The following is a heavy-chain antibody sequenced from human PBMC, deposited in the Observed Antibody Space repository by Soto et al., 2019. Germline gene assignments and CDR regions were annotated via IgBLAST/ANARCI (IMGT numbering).Heavy chain of an antibody. Sequence: ASVKVSCKASGYSFTGNSMHWVRQAPGQGLEWLGWINPNNGGTNYAQKFQGWVTMTRDTSVSTAYMDLNRLKSDDTAVYYCARDNQWGIAARPRNWFDPWGQGTRVTVLL. J-gene: IGHJ5*02. V-gene: IGHV1-2*04. CDR3: ARDNQWGIAARPRNWFDP. CDR2: INPNNGGT. D-gene: IGHD6-6*01. CDR1: GYSFTGNS.